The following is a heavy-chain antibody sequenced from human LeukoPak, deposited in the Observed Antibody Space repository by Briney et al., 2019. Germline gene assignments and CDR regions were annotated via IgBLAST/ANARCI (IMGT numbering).Heavy chain of an antibody. CDR3: AKNWGYFDY. D-gene: IGHD7-27*01. V-gene: IGHV4-31*03. CDR2: IYYSGST. J-gene: IGHJ4*02. CDR1: SGSISSSGYY. Sequence: SETLSLTCTVSSGSISSSGYYCSWIRQHPGKGLEWIGCIYYSGSTYYNPSLKSRVTISVDTSKNQFSLSLSSVTAADTAVYYCAKNWGYFDYWGQGILVTVSS.